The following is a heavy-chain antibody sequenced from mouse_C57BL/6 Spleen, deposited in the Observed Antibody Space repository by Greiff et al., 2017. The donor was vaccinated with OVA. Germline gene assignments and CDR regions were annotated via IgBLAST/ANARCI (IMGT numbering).Heavy chain of an antibody. CDR3: ASLLPLGVD. D-gene: IGHD1-1*01. J-gene: IGHJ2*01. CDR1: GYTFTSYW. Sequence: QVQLQQSGAELAKPGASVQLSCKASGYTFTSYWMHWVNQRPGQGLEWIGYITPSSGYTKYNQKFKAKATLTADKSYRMAYMQLSSRTYVDSAVYYCASLLPLGVDWGQGTTLTVSA. V-gene: IGHV1-7*01. CDR2: ITPSSGYT.